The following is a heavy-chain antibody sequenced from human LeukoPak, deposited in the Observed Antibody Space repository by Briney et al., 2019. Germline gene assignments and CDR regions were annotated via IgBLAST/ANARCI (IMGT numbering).Heavy chain of an antibody. J-gene: IGHJ6*03. CDR2: IRSKANGGTT. D-gene: IGHD3-9*01. Sequence: PGVSLTLSCTASGFTLGDYAMSWVRQAPGKGLEWVGFIRSKANGGTTEYAASVKGRFTISRDDSKSIAYLQMNSLKTEDTAVYYCTRTPYDILTGYYPGLYYYYMDVWGKGTTVTISS. CDR3: TRTPYDILTGYYPGLYYYYMDV. V-gene: IGHV3-49*04. CDR1: GFTLGDYA.